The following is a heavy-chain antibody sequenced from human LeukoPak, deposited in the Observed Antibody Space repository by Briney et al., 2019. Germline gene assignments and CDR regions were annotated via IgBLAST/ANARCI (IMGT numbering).Heavy chain of an antibody. D-gene: IGHD2-2*01. CDR1: GFTFSDYY. V-gene: IGHV3-11*01. CDR3: AKDDIVVVPAAILNYYYYGMDV. J-gene: IGHJ6*02. Sequence: GGSLRLSCAASGFTFSDYYMSWIRQAPGKGLEWVSYISSSGSTIYYADSVKGRFTISRDNAKNSLYLQMNSLRAEDTAVYYCAKDDIVVVPAAILNYYYYGMDVWGQGTTVTVSS. CDR2: ISSSGSTI.